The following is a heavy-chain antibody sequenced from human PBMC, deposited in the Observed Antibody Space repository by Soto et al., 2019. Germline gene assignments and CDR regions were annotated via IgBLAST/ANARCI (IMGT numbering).Heavy chain of an antibody. J-gene: IGHJ4*02. CDR1: GFTFDKVW. Sequence: EVQLVESGGGLVKPGGSLRLSCAVSGFTFDKVWMNWVRQAPGKWLEWVGRIKSKTDGGTTDYAAPVNGRFTISRDDSKNMLYLHMNSLKTAETGMYFCTTGRDDLLYWGQGTLVTVSS. CDR3: TTGRDDLLY. V-gene: IGHV3-15*07. D-gene: IGHD1-26*01. CDR2: IKSKTDGGTT.